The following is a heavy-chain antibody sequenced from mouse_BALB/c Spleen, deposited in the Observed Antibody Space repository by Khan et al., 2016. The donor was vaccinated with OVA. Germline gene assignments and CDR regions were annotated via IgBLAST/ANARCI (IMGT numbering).Heavy chain of an antibody. V-gene: IGHV3-5*02. D-gene: IGHD1-1*01. CDR1: GISITTRNYR. CDR3: ARDEYYGYGYFDV. Sequence: EVQLQESGPGLVKPSQTVSLTCTVTGISITTRNYRWSWIRPFPGNKLEWIGYIYYSGTITYNPSLTSRATITRDTSKNQFFLEMNSLTAEDTATYYGARDEYYGYGYFDVWGAGTTVTVSS. J-gene: IGHJ1*01. CDR2: IYYSGTI.